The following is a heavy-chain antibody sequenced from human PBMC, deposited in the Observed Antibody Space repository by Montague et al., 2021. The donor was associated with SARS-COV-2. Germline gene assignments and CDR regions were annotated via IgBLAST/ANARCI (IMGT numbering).Heavy chain of an antibody. D-gene: IGHD3-10*01. J-gene: IGHJ6*02. V-gene: IGHV6-1*01. CDR3: ARGLWFGELLYYYYYGMDV. Sequence: CAISGDSVASNSAACKWIRQSPSIGLEWLGRTYHRSKWYNDYAVSVKSRITIHPDTSKNHLSLQLNSVTPEDTAVYYCARGLWFGELLYYYYYGMDVWGQGTTVTVSS. CDR1: GDSVASNSAA. CDR2: TYHRSKWYN.